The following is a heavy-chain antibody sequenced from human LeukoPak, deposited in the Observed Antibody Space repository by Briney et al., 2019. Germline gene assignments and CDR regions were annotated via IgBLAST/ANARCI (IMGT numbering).Heavy chain of an antibody. V-gene: IGHV3-23*01. Sequence: GGSLRLSCAASGFTFSSYAMSWVRQAPGKGLEWVSAISRSGGSTYYADSVKGRFTISRDNSKNTLYLQMNSLRAEDTAVYYCARDRRAFSGSHPGNWFDPWGQGTLVTVSS. CDR1: GFTFSSYA. J-gene: IGHJ5*02. CDR2: ISRSGGST. D-gene: IGHD1-26*01. CDR3: ARDRRAFSGSHPGNWFDP.